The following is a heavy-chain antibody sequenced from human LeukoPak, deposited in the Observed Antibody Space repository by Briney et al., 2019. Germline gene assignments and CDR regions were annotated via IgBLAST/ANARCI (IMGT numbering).Heavy chain of an antibody. CDR2: IRSKANSYAT. V-gene: IGHV3-73*01. CDR1: GFTFSGSA. Sequence: GGSLRLSCAASGFTFSGSAMHWVPQASGKGLEWVGRIRSKANSYATAYAASVKGRFTISRDDSENTVYLQMNSLKTEDTAVYYCTRSEGNGFDYWGQGALVTVSS. J-gene: IGHJ4*02. D-gene: IGHD2-8*01. CDR3: TRSEGNGFDY.